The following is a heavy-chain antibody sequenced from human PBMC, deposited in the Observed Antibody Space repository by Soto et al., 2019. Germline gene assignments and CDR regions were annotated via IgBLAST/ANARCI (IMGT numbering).Heavy chain of an antibody. CDR3: ARAILVANNWFDP. D-gene: IGHD2-21*01. CDR2: INPSGGSA. J-gene: IGHJ5*02. CDR1: GYTFTSYY. V-gene: IGHV1-46*01. Sequence: QVQLVQSGAEVKKPGASVKVSCKASGYTFTSYYMHWVRQAPGQGLEWMGIINPSGGSASYAQKFQGRVTMTRDTSTSTVYMELSSLRSEDTAVDYCARAILVANNWFDPWGQGTLVTVSS.